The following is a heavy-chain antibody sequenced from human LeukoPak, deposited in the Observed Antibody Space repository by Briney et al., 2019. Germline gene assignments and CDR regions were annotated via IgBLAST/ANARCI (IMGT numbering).Heavy chain of an antibody. Sequence: ASVKVSCKASVYTFTGYYMHWVRQAPGQGLEWMGWMNPNSGNTCYAQKFQGRVTMTRNTSISTAYMELSSLRSEDTAVYYCARGNYGGNFDYWGQGTLVTVSS. CDR1: VYTFTGYY. V-gene: IGHV1-8*02. CDR2: MNPNSGNT. CDR3: ARGNYGGNFDY. J-gene: IGHJ4*02. D-gene: IGHD4-11*01.